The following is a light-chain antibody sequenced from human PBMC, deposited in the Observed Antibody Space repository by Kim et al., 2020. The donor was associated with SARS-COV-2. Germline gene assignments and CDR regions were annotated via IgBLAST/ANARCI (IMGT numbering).Light chain of an antibody. V-gene: IGKV3-20*01. J-gene: IGKJ1*01. CDR2: GAS. CDR3: QQYASAPRT. CDR1: QSVGSSY. Sequence: SPGERATLSGRASQSVGSSYLAWYQQKPGQAPRLLIFGASGRATGIPDRFSGSGSGTDFTLTISRLEPEDFAVYYCQQYASAPRTFGQGTKVEIK.